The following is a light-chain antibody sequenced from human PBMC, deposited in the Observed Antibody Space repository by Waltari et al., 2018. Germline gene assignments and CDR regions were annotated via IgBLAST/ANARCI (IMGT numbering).Light chain of an antibody. Sequence: SYELTQPPSVSVSPGPTARITCSGDALPNQYAFWYQQKSGQAPVLVIYEDSKRPSGIPERFSGSSSGTMATLTISGAQVEDEADYYCYSTDSSGNLRVFGGGTKLTVL. CDR2: EDS. V-gene: IGLV3-10*01. J-gene: IGLJ3*02. CDR1: ALPNQY. CDR3: YSTDSSGNLRV.